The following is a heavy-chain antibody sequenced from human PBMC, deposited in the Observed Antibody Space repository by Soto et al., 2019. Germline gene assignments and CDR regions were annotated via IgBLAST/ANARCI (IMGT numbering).Heavy chain of an antibody. D-gene: IGHD5-12*01. J-gene: IGHJ3*02. CDR1: GGTFSSYA. V-gene: IGHV1-69*12. Sequence: QVQLVQSGAEVKKPGSSVKVSCKASGGTFSSYAISWVRQAPGQGLEWMGGIIPIFGTANYAQKFQGRVTINADESTSKAYMELSRLRSEDTAVYYCAREIVATTVAFDIWGQGTMVTVSS. CDR2: IIPIFGTA. CDR3: AREIVATTVAFDI.